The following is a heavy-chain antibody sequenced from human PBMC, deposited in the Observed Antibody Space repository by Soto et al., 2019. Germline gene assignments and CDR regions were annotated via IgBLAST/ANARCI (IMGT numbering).Heavy chain of an antibody. CDR3: ARAYLTGTTPPYNWFDR. J-gene: IGHJ5*02. CDR2: VSHVDST. V-gene: IGHV4-34*01. CDR1: GGSLGGYY. Sequence: QVQLLQWGTGALKPSETLSLTCTVHGGSLGGYYWNWIRQSPGKALEWIGEVSHVDSTNYNPSLKGRATISLDTPKNQFSLKLTSMTAADTAVYYCARAYLTGTTPPYNWFDRWGQGTLVPVSS. D-gene: IGHD1-7*01.